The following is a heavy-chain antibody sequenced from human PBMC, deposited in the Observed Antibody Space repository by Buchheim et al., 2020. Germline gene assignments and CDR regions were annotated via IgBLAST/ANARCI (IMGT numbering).Heavy chain of an antibody. CDR1: GFTFSSYG. J-gene: IGHJ6*02. D-gene: IGHD3-3*01. V-gene: IGHV3-30*18. Sequence: QVQLVESGGGVVQPGRSLRLSCAASGFTFSSYGMHWVRQAPGKGLEWVAVISYDGSNKYYADSVKGRFTISRDNSKNTLYLHMNSLRAEDMAVYYCAKDLGDFWSGYPRYHYYGMDVWGQGTT. CDR2: ISYDGSNK. CDR3: AKDLGDFWSGYPRYHYYGMDV.